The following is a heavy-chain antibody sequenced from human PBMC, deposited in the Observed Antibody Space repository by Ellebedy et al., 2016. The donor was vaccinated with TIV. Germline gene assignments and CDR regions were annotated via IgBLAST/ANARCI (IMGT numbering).Heavy chain of an antibody. CDR2: TYYRSKWYN. D-gene: IGHD6-13*01. V-gene: IGHV6-1*01. Sequence: QTLSLTCAISGDSVSSNSAGWNWSRQSPQRGLEWLGRTYYRSKWYNDYAVSVKSRITINPDTSKNQFSLQLNSVTPEDTAVYYCARRSSRNVMDVWGQGTTVTVSS. CDR3: ARRSSRNVMDV. CDR1: GDSVSSNSAG. J-gene: IGHJ6*02.